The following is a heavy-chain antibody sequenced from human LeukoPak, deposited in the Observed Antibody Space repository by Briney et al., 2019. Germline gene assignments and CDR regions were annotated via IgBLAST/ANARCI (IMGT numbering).Heavy chain of an antibody. CDR3: ARAEVLLWFGESPGAEHLQH. V-gene: IGHV3-21*01. D-gene: IGHD3-10*01. CDR2: ISTRGSYI. CDR1: GFTFSSYN. J-gene: IGHJ1*01. Sequence: GGSLRLSCAASGFTFSSYNMNWVRQAPGKGLEWVSSISTRGSYIYYADSVKGRFTISRDNAKNSLYLQMNSLRDDDTAVYYCARAEVLLWFGESPGAEHLQHWGQGTLVTVSS.